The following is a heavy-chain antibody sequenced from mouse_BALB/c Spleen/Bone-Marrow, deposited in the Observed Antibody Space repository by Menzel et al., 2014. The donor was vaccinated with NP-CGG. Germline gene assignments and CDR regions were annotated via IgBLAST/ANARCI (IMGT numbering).Heavy chain of an antibody. CDR2: IDPANVNT. V-gene: IGHV14-3*02. J-gene: IGHJ2*01. CDR3: ASYVYGYYFDY. CDR1: GFNIKDTY. Sequence: VQLKESGAELVTPGASVKLSCTASGFNIKDTYMHWVKQRPEQGLEWIGRIDPANVNTKYDPKFQGKATITADTSSNTAYLQLSSLTSEDTAVYYCASYVYGYYFDYWGQGTTLTVSS. D-gene: IGHD1-1*01.